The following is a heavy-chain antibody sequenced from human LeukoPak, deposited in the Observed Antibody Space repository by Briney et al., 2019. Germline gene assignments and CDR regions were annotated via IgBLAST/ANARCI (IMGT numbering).Heavy chain of an antibody. CDR3: XXXXXFXXXFDHNLIVAHWFDP. Sequence: GGSLRLSCEVSGFTFSNFAMAWVRQAPGSGLEWVSSVSPDGDYIYYVDSVKGRFTVSRDNSKNTFYLHLNRLRAENTAVYYXXXXXXFXXXFDHNLIVAHWFDPWGQGILVTVSS. CDR2: VSPDGDYI. CDR1: GFTFSNFA. V-gene: IGHV3-23*01. J-gene: IGHJ5*02. D-gene: IGHD3-16*02.